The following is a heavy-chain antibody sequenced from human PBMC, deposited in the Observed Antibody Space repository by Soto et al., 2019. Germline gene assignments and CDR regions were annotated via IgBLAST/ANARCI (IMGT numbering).Heavy chain of an antibody. Sequence: ASVKVSCKVSGYTLTELSMHWVRQAPGKGLEWMGGFDPEDGETIYAQKFQGRVTMTEDTSTDTAYMELSSLRSEDTAVYYCATDCSSTSCYGVFDYWGQGTLVTVSS. CDR3: ATDCSSTSCYGVFDY. V-gene: IGHV1-24*01. CDR2: FDPEDGET. D-gene: IGHD2-2*01. J-gene: IGHJ4*02. CDR1: GYTLTELS.